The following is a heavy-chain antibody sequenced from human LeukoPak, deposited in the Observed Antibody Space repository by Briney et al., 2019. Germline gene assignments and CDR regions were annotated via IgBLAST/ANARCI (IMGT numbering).Heavy chain of an antibody. D-gene: IGHD3-22*01. CDR3: ARERTYYYDSSGYD. CDR1: GGSISSGSYY. V-gene: IGHV4-61*02. CDR2: IYTSGST. Sequence: PSETLSLTCTVSGGSISSGSYYWSWLRQPAGKGLEWIGRIYTSGSTNYNPSLKSRVTISVDTSKNQFSLKLSSVTAADTAVYYCARERTYYYDSSGYDWGQGTLVTVSS. J-gene: IGHJ4*02.